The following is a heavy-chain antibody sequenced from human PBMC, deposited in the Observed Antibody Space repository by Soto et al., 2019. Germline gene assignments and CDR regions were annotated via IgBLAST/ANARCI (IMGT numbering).Heavy chain of an antibody. CDR2: ISSSSSFI. CDR3: AGSSDDGLDN. D-gene: IGHD1-26*01. V-gene: IGHV3-21*01. J-gene: IGHJ4*02. Sequence: EVQLVESGGGLVKPGGSLRLSCAASGFSLSDYSMNWIRQAPGKGLEWVASISSSSSFIHYAESVKGRFTISRDNAKNSLYLQMNSLSAEDTAVYYCAGSSDDGLDNWGQGTLVTVSS. CDR1: GFSLSDYS.